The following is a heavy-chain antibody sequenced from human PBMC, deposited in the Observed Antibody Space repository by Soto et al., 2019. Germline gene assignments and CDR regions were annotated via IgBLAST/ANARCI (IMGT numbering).Heavy chain of an antibody. D-gene: IGHD5-18*01. CDR2: ISGSGYPI. CDR3: ARVRGHSYGYVDY. V-gene: IGHV3-48*01. J-gene: IGHJ4*02. Sequence: LRLSCAASGYSRFSYYSMNWVRQAPGKGLEWVSFISGSGYPIYYADSVRGRFTISRDNAKNSLSLQMDSLRVEDTAVYYCARVRGHSYGYVDYWGQGTLVTVSS. CDR1: GYSRFSYYS.